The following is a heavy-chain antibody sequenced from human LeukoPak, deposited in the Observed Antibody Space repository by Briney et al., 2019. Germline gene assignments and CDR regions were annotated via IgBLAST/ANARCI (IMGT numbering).Heavy chain of an antibody. Sequence: GSLRLSCAASGFTFSNAWMNWVRQAPGKGLEWVGRIKSKTDGGTTDYAAPVKGRFTISRDDSKNTLYLQMNSLKTEDTAVYYCTTGNYPYYYYGMDVWGQGTTVTVSS. CDR3: TTGNYPYYYYGMDV. J-gene: IGHJ6*02. CDR2: IKSKTDGGTT. V-gene: IGHV3-15*07. D-gene: IGHD1-7*01. CDR1: GFTFSNAW.